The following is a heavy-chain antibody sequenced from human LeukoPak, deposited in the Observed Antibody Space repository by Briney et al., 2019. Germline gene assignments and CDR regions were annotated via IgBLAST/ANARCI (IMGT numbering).Heavy chain of an antibody. J-gene: IGHJ4*02. CDR1: GYTFTGYY. CDR2: INPNSGDT. D-gene: IGHD6-19*01. CDR3: ARPHSSGWDHFVDY. Sequence: GASVKVSCKASGYTFTGYYIHWVRQAPGLGLEWMGWINPNSGDTKYAQKFQDRVTMTRDTSINTAYMELSRLTSDDTAMFYCARPHSSGWDHFVDYWGQGTLVTVAS. V-gene: IGHV1-2*02.